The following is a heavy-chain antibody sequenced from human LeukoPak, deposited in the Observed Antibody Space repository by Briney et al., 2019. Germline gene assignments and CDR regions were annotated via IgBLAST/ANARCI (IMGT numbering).Heavy chain of an antibody. Sequence: SETLSLTCTVSGGSISSYYWSWIRQPPGKGLEWIGYIYYSGSTNYNPSLKSRVTTSVDTSKSQFSLKLSSVTAADTAVYYCARSRKVAGPFDYWGQGTLVTVSS. J-gene: IGHJ4*02. CDR2: IYYSGST. D-gene: IGHD6-19*01. CDR1: GGSISSYY. CDR3: ARSRKVAGPFDY. V-gene: IGHV4-59*01.